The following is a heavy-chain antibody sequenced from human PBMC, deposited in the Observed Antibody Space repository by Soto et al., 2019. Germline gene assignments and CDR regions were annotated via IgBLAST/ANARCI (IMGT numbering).Heavy chain of an antibody. J-gene: IGHJ2*01. Sequence: EVQLVESGGGLVQPGGSLRLSCAASGFTFSSYWMSWVRQAPGKGLEWVANIKQDGSEKYYVDSVKGRFTISRDNAKNSLYLQMNSLRAEDTAVYYCATNIAAAAFSHLYFDLWGRGTLVTVSS. D-gene: IGHD6-13*01. CDR1: GFTFSSYW. V-gene: IGHV3-7*03. CDR3: ATNIAAAAFSHLYFDL. CDR2: IKQDGSEK.